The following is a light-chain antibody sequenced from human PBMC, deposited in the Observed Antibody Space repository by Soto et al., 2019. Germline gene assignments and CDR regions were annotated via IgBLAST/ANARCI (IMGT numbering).Light chain of an antibody. V-gene: IGLV2-14*01. CDR3: SSYTSSSTHVV. Sequence: QSVLAQPASVSGSPGQSITISCTGTSSDVGAYNSVSWYQQHPGQAPQLMIYEVSNRPSGVSNRFSGSKSGNTASLTISGLQAEDEADYYCSSYTSSSTHVVFGGGTKVTVL. CDR1: SSDVGAYNS. J-gene: IGLJ2*01. CDR2: EVS.